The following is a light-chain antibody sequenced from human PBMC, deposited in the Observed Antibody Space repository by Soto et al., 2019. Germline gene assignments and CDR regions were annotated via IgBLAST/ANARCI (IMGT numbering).Light chain of an antibody. CDR2: AAS. J-gene: IGKJ1*01. Sequence: AIQMTQSPSSLSASVGDRVTISCRASQDIRNTLAWYQQKPGEAPKLLIFAASNLQSGVPSRFSGSGSVTDFTLAITGLQPEDFATYYCLQYYNFSWTFGQGPKVEVK. V-gene: IGKV1-6*01. CDR3: LQYYNFSWT. CDR1: QDIRNT.